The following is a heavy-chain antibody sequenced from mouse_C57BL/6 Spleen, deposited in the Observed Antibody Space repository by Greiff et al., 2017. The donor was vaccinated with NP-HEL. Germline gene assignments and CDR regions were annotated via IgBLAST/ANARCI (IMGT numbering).Heavy chain of an antibody. CDR2: IDPEDGET. Sequence: VQLQQSGAELVKPGASVKLSCTASGFNINDYYMHWVKQTPDQGLEWIGRIDPEDGETNYAPKFKGKATITADTSSNTAYLQLSSLTSEDTAVYYYARTPEAWFAYWGQGTLVTVSA. CDR3: ARTPEAWFAY. V-gene: IGHV14-2*01. CDR1: GFNINDYY. J-gene: IGHJ3*01.